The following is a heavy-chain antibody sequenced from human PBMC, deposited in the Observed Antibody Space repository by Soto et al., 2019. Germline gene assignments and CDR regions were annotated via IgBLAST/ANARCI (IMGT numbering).Heavy chain of an antibody. CDR1: GFTFSSYA. J-gene: IGHJ4*02. CDR3: ARAVAVAGIVFDY. Sequence: GGSLRLSCAASGFTFSSYAMHWVRQAPGKGLEWVAVISYDGSNKYYADSVKGRFTISRDNSKNTLYLQMNSLRAEDTAVYYCARAVAVAGIVFDYWGQGTLVTVSS. CDR2: ISYDGSNK. V-gene: IGHV3-30-3*01. D-gene: IGHD6-19*01.